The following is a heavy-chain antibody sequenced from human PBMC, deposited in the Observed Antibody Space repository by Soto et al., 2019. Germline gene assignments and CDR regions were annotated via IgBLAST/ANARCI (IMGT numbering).Heavy chain of an antibody. CDR3: AICFVGYSSSWY. CDR2: IYNSGST. Sequence: QLQLQESGPGLVKPSETLSLTCTVSGCSISSSSHYWGWIRQPPGKGLEWIGSIYNSGSTYYNPSLKSRVTISVDTSKNQFALKLSSVTAADTAVYYCAICFVGYSSSWYWGQGTLVTVSS. V-gene: IGHV4-39*01. D-gene: IGHD6-13*01. CDR1: GCSISSSSHY. J-gene: IGHJ4*02.